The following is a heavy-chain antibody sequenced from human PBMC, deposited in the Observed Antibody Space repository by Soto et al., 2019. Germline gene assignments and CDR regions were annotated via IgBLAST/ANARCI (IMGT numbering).Heavy chain of an antibody. CDR1: GYTFTSYG. D-gene: IGHD6-13*01. CDR2: ISAYNGNT. Sequence: SVKVCCKASGYTFTSYGISWVRQAPGRGLEWMGWISAYNGNTNYAQKLQGRVTMTTDTSTSTAYMELRSLRSDDTAVYYCAREGIAAAVIVFGYYYYGMDVWGKGTTGTRSS. J-gene: IGHJ6*04. CDR3: AREGIAAAVIVFGYYYYGMDV. V-gene: IGHV1-18*01.